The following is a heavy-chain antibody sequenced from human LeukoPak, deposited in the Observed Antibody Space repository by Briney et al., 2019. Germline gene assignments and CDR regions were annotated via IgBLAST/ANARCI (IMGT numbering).Heavy chain of an antibody. J-gene: IGHJ4*02. CDR2: LYSTGKI. D-gene: IGHD6-13*01. CDR3: ASIPASTSSWYHFDN. Sequence: SETLSLTCTVSGGSVSSTNKHWAWIRQSPGMGLEWIGTLYSTGKISQTPHPSLKSRVTLSVDTSRNQFSLEVRSSTAADTAIYYCASIPASTSSWYHFDNWGLGTLVTVSS. CDR1: GGSVSSTNKH. V-gene: IGHV4-39*01.